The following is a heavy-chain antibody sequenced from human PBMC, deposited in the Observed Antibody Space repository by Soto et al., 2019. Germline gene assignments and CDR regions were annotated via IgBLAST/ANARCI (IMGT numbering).Heavy chain of an antibody. CDR2: INQDGSEK. D-gene: IGHD6-13*01. CDR1: GFTFSSFW. CDR3: ARGPSIAAAGTNYYGMDV. Sequence: PGGSLRLSCAASGFTFSSFWMAWVRQAPGKGLEWVANINQDGSEKYYVDSMKGRFTISRDNAKNSLYLEMNSLRAEDTAVYYCARGPSIAAAGTNYYGMDVWGQGTTVTVSS. J-gene: IGHJ6*02. V-gene: IGHV3-7*03.